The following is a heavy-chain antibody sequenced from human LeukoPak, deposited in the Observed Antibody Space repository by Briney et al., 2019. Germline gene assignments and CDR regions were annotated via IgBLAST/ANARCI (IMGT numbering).Heavy chain of an antibody. J-gene: IGHJ4*02. V-gene: IGHV3-23*01. Sequence: GGSLRLSCAASGFTFSSYAMSWVRQAPGKGLEWVSTISTSGGSTFYADSVKGRFTISSDNSKNTLDLQKNSRRAEHTDVYYCAKSGYYWGQGTLVTVSS. CDR2: ISTSGGST. CDR3: AKSGYY. CDR1: GFTFSSYA. D-gene: IGHD3-10*01.